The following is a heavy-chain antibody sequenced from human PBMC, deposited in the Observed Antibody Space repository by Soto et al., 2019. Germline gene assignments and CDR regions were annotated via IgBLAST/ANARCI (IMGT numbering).Heavy chain of an antibody. V-gene: IGHV4-31*03. CDR2: IYYSGST. D-gene: IGHD2-15*01. CDR3: ARGSVVAATLFDC. Sequence: QVQLQESGPGLVKPSQTLSLTCTVSGGSISSGGYYWSWIRQHPGKGLEWIGYIYYSGSTYYNPSLKSRVTISVDTSKNQFSLKLSSVAAADTAVYYCARGSVVAATLFDCWGQGTLVTVSS. J-gene: IGHJ4*02. CDR1: GGSISSGGYY.